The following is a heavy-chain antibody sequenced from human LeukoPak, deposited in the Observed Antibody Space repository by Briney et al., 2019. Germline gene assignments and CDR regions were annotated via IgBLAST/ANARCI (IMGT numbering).Heavy chain of an antibody. CDR1: GFTFSSYS. D-gene: IGHD2-2*01. V-gene: IGHV3-21*01. Sequence: GGSLRLSCAASGFTFSSYSMNWVRQAPGKGLEWVSSIGTSSSTHIYYADSVKGRFTISRDNAKNSLSLQMNSLRGEDTAVYYCAREGPVDCSSTSCYADYWGQGTRVTVSS. J-gene: IGHJ4*02. CDR2: IGTSSSTHI. CDR3: AREGPVDCSSTSCYADY.